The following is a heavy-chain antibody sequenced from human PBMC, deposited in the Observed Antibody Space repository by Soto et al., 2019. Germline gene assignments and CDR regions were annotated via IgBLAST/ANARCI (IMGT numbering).Heavy chain of an antibody. CDR1: GFTFRSYS. Sequence: EVQLVESGGGLVKPGGPLRLSCEASGFTFRSYSMNWVRQAPGKGLEWVSSISTTSSYIYYGDSVKGRFTISRDNAKNSLFLQMNSLRAEDTAIYYCAREGDDYGDYKRAFDIWGQGTTVTVSS. V-gene: IGHV3-21*01. D-gene: IGHD4-17*01. CDR2: ISTTSSYI. J-gene: IGHJ3*02. CDR3: AREGDDYGDYKRAFDI.